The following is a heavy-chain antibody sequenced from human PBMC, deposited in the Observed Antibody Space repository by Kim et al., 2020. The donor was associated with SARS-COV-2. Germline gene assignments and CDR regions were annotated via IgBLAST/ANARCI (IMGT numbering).Heavy chain of an antibody. CDR1: GFTFSSYS. CDR3: AREGIAVAGPGYAFDI. Sequence: GGSLRLSCAASGFTFSSYSMNWVRQAPGKGLEWVSSISSSSSYIYYADSVKGRFTISRDNAKNSLYLQMNSLRAEDTAVYYCAREGIAVAGPGYAFDIWGQGTMVTVSS. D-gene: IGHD6-19*01. V-gene: IGHV3-21*01. J-gene: IGHJ3*02. CDR2: ISSSSSYI.